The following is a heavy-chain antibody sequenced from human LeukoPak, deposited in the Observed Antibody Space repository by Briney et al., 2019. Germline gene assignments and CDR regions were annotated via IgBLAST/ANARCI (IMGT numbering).Heavy chain of an antibody. J-gene: IGHJ4*02. Sequence: GESLKISCKGSGYSFTSYWIGWVRQTPGKGLEWIGVIYPRDSDTRYSTSFQGQVTISADKFINTAYLQWSSLKASDAAIYYCARLEYGGYDLFDYWGQGTLVTVSS. D-gene: IGHD5-12*01. CDR3: ARLEYGGYDLFDY. CDR1: GYSFTSYW. CDR2: IYPRDSDT. V-gene: IGHV5-51*01.